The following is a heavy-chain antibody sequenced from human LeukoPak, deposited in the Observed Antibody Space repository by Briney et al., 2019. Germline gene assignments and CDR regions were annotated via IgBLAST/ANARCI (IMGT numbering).Heavy chain of an antibody. Sequence: SETLSLTCTVSGVSIKNYYWSWIRQPPGKGLEWIANIYYAGSSNYNPSLKSRVSVSIDASKNHLSLKLTAADTAIYYCARQAVIIPTGMEGPWFDPWGQGTLVAVSS. D-gene: IGHD2/OR15-2a*01. CDR3: ARQAVIIPTGMEGPWFDP. V-gene: IGHV4-59*08. CDR1: GVSIKNYY. J-gene: IGHJ5*02. CDR2: IYYAGSS.